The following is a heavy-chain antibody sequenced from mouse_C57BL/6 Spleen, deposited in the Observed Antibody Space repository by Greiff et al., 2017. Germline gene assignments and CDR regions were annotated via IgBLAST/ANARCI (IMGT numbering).Heavy chain of an antibody. Sequence: QVQLQQPGAELVRPGTSVKLSCKASGYTFTSYWMHWVKQRPGQGLEWIGVIDPSDSYTNYNQKFKGKATLTVDTSSSTAYMQLSSLTSEDSAVYYCAKNAMDYWGQGTSFTVSS. CDR2: IDPSDSYT. CDR3: AKNAMDY. V-gene: IGHV1-59*01. CDR1: GYTFTSYW. J-gene: IGHJ4*01.